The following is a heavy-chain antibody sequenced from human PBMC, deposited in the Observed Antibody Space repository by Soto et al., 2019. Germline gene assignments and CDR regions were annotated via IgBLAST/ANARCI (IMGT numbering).Heavy chain of an antibody. V-gene: IGHV3-23*01. Sequence: TGGSLRLACAASEFMFSNYAMNWVRQAPGKGLEWVSAISGSGGITYYADSVKGRFTISSDNSKNTLYLQMNSLRAEDTAVYYCAKAEKSSAVSGYFDSWGQGTLVTVSS. CDR3: AKAEKSSAVSGYFDS. CDR1: EFMFSNYA. CDR2: ISGSGGIT. J-gene: IGHJ4*02. D-gene: IGHD6-19*01.